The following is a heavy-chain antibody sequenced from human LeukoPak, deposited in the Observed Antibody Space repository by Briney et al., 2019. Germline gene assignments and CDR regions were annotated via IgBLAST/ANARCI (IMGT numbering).Heavy chain of an antibody. CDR1: GFTVSSNY. CDR2: IYSGGST. D-gene: IGHD3-9*01. CDR3: ARDRAYYDILTGSFDYFDY. J-gene: IGHJ4*02. V-gene: IGHV3-53*01. Sequence: GSLRLSCAASGFTVSSNYMSWVRQAPGKGLEWVSVIYSGGSTYYADSVKGRFTISRDNAKNSLYLQMNSLRAEDTAVYYCARDRAYYDILTGSFDYFDYWGQGTLVTVSS.